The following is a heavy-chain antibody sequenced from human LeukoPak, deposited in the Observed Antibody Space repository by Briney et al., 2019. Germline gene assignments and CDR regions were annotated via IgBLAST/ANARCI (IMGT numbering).Heavy chain of an antibody. J-gene: IGHJ3*02. CDR3: ARGNWPPAFDI. V-gene: IGHV4-59*01. D-gene: IGHD1-1*01. CDR2: NYYSGST. Sequence: SETLSLTCTVSGGSLRGYYWTWTPQPPGKGLEWIGFNYYSGSTNYNSSLKSRVTISVDTSKNHFSLKLSSVTATDTAIYYCARGNWPPAFDIWGQGTLVTVSS. CDR1: GGSLRGYY.